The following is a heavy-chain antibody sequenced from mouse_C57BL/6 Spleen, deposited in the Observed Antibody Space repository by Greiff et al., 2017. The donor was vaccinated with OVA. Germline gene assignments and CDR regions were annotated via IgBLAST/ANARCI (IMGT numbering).Heavy chain of an antibody. CDR3: ARSYYGSSYGDYYAMDY. CDR2: ILPSIGRT. Sequence: VQLQESGSELRSPGSSVKLSCKDFDSEVFPIAYMSWVRQKPGHGFEWIGGILPSIGRTIYGEKFEDKATLDADTLSNTAYLELNSLTSEDSAIYYCARSYYGSSYGDYYAMDYWGQGTSVTVSS. D-gene: IGHD1-1*01. J-gene: IGHJ4*01. V-gene: IGHV15-2*01. CDR1: DSEVFPIAY.